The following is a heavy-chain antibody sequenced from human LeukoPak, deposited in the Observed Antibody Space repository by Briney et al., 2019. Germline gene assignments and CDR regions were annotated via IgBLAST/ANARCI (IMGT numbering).Heavy chain of an antibody. CDR3: AREVEMARQFDS. CDR1: SGXISTHY. Sequence: SETLSLTCIVSSGXISTHYCSWIRQPAGKGLEWIGGISTTGSTNYNPSLDSRVTMSLDTSKNQLSLKLSSVTAADTAVYYCAREVEMARQFDSWGQGTLVTVSS. V-gene: IGHV4-4*07. CDR2: ISTTGST. J-gene: IGHJ4*02. D-gene: IGHD5-24*01.